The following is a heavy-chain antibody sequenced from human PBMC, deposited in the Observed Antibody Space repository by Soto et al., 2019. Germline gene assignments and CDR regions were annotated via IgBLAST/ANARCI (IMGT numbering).Heavy chain of an antibody. V-gene: IGHV3-21*01. Sequence: EVQLVESGGGLVKPGGSLRLSCAASGFTFSSYSMNWVRQAPGKGLEWVSSISSSSSYIYYADSVKGRFTISRDNAKNSLYLQMNSLRAEDTAVYYCARDRVDDFDAFDIWGQGTMVTVSS. CDR2: ISSSSSYI. CDR3: ARDRVDDFDAFDI. J-gene: IGHJ3*02. CDR1: GFTFSSYS. D-gene: IGHD2-21*02.